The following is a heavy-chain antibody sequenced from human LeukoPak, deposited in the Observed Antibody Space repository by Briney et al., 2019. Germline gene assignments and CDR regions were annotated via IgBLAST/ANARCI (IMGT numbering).Heavy chain of an antibody. V-gene: IGHV3-23*01. CDR3: AKVRVVVAASCFDY. CDR2: ISGSGCST. Sequence: PGGSLSLFCAVSGFRLSSYAMRGLRQAPARGGEWVSAISGSGCSTYSADSVKGRFTISRDNSKNTLYLQMNRLRAEDTAVYYCAKVRVVVAASCFDYWGQGTLVTVSS. CDR1: GFRLSSYA. D-gene: IGHD2-15*01. J-gene: IGHJ4*02.